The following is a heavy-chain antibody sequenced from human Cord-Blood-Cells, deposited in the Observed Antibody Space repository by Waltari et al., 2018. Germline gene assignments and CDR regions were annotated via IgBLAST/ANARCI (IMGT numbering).Heavy chain of an antibody. CDR3: AGSSTSCYWFDP. J-gene: IGHJ5*02. D-gene: IGHD2-2*01. CDR2: IYTSGST. V-gene: IGHV4-4*07. Sequence: KGLEWIGRIYTSGSTNYNPSLKSRVTMSVDTSKNQFSLKLSSVTAADTAVYYCAGSSTSCYWFDPWGQGTLVTVSS.